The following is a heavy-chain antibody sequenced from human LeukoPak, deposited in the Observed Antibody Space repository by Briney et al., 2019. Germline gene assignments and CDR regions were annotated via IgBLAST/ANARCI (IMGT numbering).Heavy chain of an antibody. CDR2: FDPEDGET. V-gene: IGHV1-24*01. CDR3: ATEALVGADYYYYGMDV. Sequence: ASVKVSCKVSGYTLTDLSMHWVRQAPGKGLEWMRGFDPEDGETIYAQKFQGRVTMTEDTSTDTAYMELSSLRSEDTAVYYCATEALVGADYYYYGMDVRGQGTTVTVSS. CDR1: GYTLTDLS. D-gene: IGHD1-26*01. J-gene: IGHJ6*02.